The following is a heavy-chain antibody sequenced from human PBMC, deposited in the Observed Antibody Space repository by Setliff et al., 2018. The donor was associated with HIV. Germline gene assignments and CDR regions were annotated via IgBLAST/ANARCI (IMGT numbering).Heavy chain of an antibody. V-gene: IGHV4-59*11. J-gene: IGHJ3*01. CDR2: VYYSGST. CDR1: GGSLSNHY. CDR3: ARSYYDFWNGLPRSFDV. D-gene: IGHD3-3*01. Sequence: PSETLSLTCTVSGGSLSNHYWSRLRQSPKNGLEWIGYVYYSGSTNYKPSFKSRVSISVDTSRNQFSLNLTSLTTADTAMYYCARSYYDFWNGLPRSFDVWGQGTMVTVSS.